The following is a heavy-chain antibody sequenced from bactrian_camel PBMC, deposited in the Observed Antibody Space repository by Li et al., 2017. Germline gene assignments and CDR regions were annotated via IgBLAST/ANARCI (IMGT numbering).Heavy chain of an antibody. V-gene: IGHV3-1*01. CDR1: GFQFADYP. CDR3: TKDRSYGTRNWAQST. Sequence: DVQLVESGGGSVQAGGSLKLSCAASGFQFADYPMSWVRQAPGKGLEWVAQIAYDGWVSRYHDSAKGRFTISRDNAKNMLYLQMNSLKPEDTAMYYCTKDRSYGTRNWAQSTRGQGTQVTVS. J-gene: IGHJ4*01. CDR2: IAYDGWVS. D-gene: IGHD3*01.